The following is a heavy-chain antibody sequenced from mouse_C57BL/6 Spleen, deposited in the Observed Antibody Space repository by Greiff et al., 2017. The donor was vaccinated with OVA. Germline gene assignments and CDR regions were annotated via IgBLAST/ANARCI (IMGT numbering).Heavy chain of an antibody. J-gene: IGHJ2*01. Sequence: EVKLVESGGGLVKPGGSLKLSCAASGFTFSSYAMSWVRQTPEKRLEWVATISAGGSYTYYPDNVKGRFTISRDNAKNNLYLQMSHLKSEDTAMYYWARALYYGNVGYYFDYWGQGTTLTVSS. D-gene: IGHD2-1*01. CDR1: GFTFSSYA. CDR3: ARALYYGNVGYYFDY. V-gene: IGHV5-4*03. CDR2: ISAGGSYT.